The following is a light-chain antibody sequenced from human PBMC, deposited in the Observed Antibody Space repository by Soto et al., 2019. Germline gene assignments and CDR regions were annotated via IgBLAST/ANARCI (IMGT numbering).Light chain of an antibody. CDR2: DNN. CDR3: QSYDTSLSGYV. CDR1: NSNIGAGYD. Sequence: QSVLAQPPSLSEAPGQRVTISCTGSNSNIGAGYDVHWYQHLPGTAPKLLIYDNNNRPSGVPDRFSGSKSDTSASLAITGLQAEDEADYYCQSYDTSLSGYVFGTGTKLTVL. J-gene: IGLJ1*01. V-gene: IGLV1-40*01.